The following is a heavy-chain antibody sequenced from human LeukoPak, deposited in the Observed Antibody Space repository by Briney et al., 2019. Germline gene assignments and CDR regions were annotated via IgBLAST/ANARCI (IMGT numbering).Heavy chain of an antibody. CDR1: GGSISSGGYS. V-gene: IGHV4-30-2*01. J-gene: IGHJ5*02. CDR3: ARRYSSGGDLWFDP. CDR2: IYHSGST. D-gene: IGHD6-19*01. Sequence: PSETLSLTCTVSGGSISSGGYSWSWIRQPPGKGLEWIGYIYHSGSTYYNPSLKSRVTISVDRSKNQFSLKLSSVTAADTAVYYCARRYSSGGDLWFDPWGQGTLVTVSS.